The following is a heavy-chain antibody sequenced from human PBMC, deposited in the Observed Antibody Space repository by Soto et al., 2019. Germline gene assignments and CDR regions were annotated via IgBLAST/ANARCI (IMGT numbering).Heavy chain of an antibody. CDR3: AKHLMSSWKLGATPSPLDY. J-gene: IGHJ4*02. CDR2: ISGSGGST. Sequence: HPGGSLRLSCAASGFTFSSYAMSWVRQAPGKGLEWVSAISGSGGSTYYADSVKGRFTISRDNSKNTLYLQMNSLRAEDTAVYYCAKHLMSSWKLGATPSPLDYWGQGTQVTVSS. CDR1: GFTFSSYA. D-gene: IGHD1-26*01. V-gene: IGHV3-23*01.